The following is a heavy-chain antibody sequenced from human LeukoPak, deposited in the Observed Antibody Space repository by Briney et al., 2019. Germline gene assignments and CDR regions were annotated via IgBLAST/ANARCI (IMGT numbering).Heavy chain of an antibody. V-gene: IGHV3-21*06. Sequence: GGSLRLSCAASGFIFSNYGMSWVRQAPGKGLEWVSSISFSSTHIYYADSIQGRFTISRDNAENSLYLQMNSLRAEDTAVYYCARAADYDFWSAPGWFDPWGQGTLVTVSS. CDR2: ISFSSTHI. J-gene: IGHJ5*02. CDR1: GFIFSNYG. D-gene: IGHD3-3*01. CDR3: ARAADYDFWSAPGWFDP.